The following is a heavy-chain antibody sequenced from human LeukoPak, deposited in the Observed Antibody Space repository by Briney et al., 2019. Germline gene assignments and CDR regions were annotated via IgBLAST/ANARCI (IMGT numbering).Heavy chain of an antibody. D-gene: IGHD3-22*01. CDR2: CDPEEGET. J-gene: IGHJ4*02. Sequence: ASVKVSCKVSGYTLTELLMHGVRPAAGQGREWRGGCDPEEGETSYAQKFQGRVTKTEDTSTDTAYMELSSLRSEDTGVYYCATTGGSSGYYLDYWGEGTLVTVSS. CDR3: ATTGGSSGYYLDY. CDR1: GYTLTELL. V-gene: IGHV1-24*01.